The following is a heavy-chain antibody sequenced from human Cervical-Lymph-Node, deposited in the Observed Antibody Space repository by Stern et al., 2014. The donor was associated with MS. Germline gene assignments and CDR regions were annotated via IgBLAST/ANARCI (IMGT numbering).Heavy chain of an antibody. CDR3: MGVGDAMHV. CDR1: GFSLSNSG. V-gene: IGHV3-30*03. CDR2: MSFVGGNK. Sequence: VQLVESGGGVVQPGRSLTLSCAASGFSLSNSGMHWVRQDPGQGLEWVAVMSFVGGNKKYGDSVKGRFSISRDMANNTLFLQMNSLRPEDTAVYYCMGVGDAMHVWGQGTTVIVSS. J-gene: IGHJ6*02.